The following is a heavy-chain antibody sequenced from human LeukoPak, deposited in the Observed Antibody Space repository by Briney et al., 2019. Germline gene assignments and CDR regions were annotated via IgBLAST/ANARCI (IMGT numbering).Heavy chain of an antibody. Sequence: SVKVSCKASGGTFSSYAISWVRQAPGQGLEWMGGIIPIFGTANYAQKFQGRVTITTDESTSTAYMELSSLRSEDTAVYYCARENGYTYGYVFFDYWGQGTLVTVSS. CDR1: GGTFSSYA. V-gene: IGHV1-69*05. D-gene: IGHD5-18*01. CDR2: IIPIFGTA. CDR3: ARENGYTYGYVFFDY. J-gene: IGHJ4*02.